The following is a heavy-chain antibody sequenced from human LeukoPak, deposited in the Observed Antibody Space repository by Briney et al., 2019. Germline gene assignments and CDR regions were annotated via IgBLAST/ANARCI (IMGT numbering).Heavy chain of an antibody. CDR2: IGTAGDT. J-gene: IGHJ2*01. CDR1: GFTFSSYD. CDR3: ARVRATVVTPGFPSRWYFDL. Sequence: GGSLGLSCAAYGFTFSSYDMHWVRQATGKGLEWVSAIGTAGDTYYPGSVKGRFTISRENAKNSLYLQMNSLRAGDTAVYYCARVRATVVTPGFPSRWYFDLWGRGTLVTVSS. V-gene: IGHV3-13*04. D-gene: IGHD4-23*01.